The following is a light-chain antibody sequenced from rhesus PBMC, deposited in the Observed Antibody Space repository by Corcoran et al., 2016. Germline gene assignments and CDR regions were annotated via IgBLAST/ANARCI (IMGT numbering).Light chain of an antibody. CDR1: ENVNNY. CDR3: QHSYGTPFT. CDR2: AAS. Sequence: DIQMTQSPSSLSASVGDRVTITCRASENVNNYLHWYQQKPGKAPKLLISAASTLQSGVPSRFSGSGSGTDDTFTISSLQPEDVATYYCQHSYGTPFTFGPGTKLDIK. J-gene: IGKJ3*01. V-gene: IGKV1-74*01.